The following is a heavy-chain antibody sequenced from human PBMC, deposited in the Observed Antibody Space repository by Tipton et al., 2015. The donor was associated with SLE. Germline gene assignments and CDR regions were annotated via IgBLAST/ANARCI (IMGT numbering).Heavy chain of an antibody. CDR2: IYTSIYTSGST. V-gene: IGHV4-4*07. J-gene: IGHJ2*01. Sequence: TLSLTCTVSGGSISSYYWSWIRQPAGKGLEWIGRIYTSIYTSGSTNYNPSLKSRVTMSVDTSKNQFSLKLSSVTAADTAVYYCARLAGGIQLWSHWYFDLWGRGTLVTVSS. D-gene: IGHD5-18*01. CDR3: ARLAGGIQLWSHWYFDL. CDR1: GGSISSYY.